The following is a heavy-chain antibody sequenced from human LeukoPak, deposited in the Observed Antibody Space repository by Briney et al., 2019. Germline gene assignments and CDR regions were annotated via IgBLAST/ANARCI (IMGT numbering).Heavy chain of an antibody. J-gene: IGHJ6*02. CDR1: GFTFSSYA. Sequence: GGSLRLSCAASGFTFSSYAMSWVRQAPGKGLEWGSAVSGSGGSTYYAVSVKGRFTISRDNSKNTLYLQMNSLRAEDTAVYYCAKDPAWSSWYGYYYGMDVWGQGTTVTVSS. D-gene: IGHD6-13*01. CDR3: AKDPAWSSWYGYYYGMDV. CDR2: VSGSGGST. V-gene: IGHV3-23*01.